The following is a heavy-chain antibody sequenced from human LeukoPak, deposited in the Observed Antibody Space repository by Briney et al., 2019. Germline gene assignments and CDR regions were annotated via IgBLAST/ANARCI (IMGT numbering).Heavy chain of an antibody. D-gene: IGHD2-15*01. V-gene: IGHV3-30-3*01. Sequence: PGGSLRLSCAASGSTFSSYAMHWVRQAPGKGLEWVAVISYDGSNKYYADLVKGRFTISRGNSKNTLCLQMNSLRAEDTAVYYCARERVVVVAARAYYYYYGMDVWGQGTTVTVSS. CDR1: GSTFSSYA. J-gene: IGHJ6*02. CDR3: ARERVVVVAARAYYYYYGMDV. CDR2: ISYDGSNK.